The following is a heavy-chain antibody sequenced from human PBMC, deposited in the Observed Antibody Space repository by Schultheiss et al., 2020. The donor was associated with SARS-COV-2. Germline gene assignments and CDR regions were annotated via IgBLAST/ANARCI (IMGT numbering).Heavy chain of an antibody. J-gene: IGHJ4*02. CDR3: ARGRSKWELLFDY. V-gene: IGHV1-2*02. D-gene: IGHD1-26*01. CDR2: INPNSGGT. CDR1: GYTFTGYY. Sequence: ASVKVSCKASGYTFTGYYMHWVRQDPGQGLEWMGWINPNSGGTNYAQKFQGRVTMTRDTSISTAYMELSRLRSDDTAVYYCARGRSKWELLFDYWGQGTLVTVSS.